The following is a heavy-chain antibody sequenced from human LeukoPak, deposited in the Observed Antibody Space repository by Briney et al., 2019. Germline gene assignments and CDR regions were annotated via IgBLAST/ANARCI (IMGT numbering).Heavy chain of an antibody. D-gene: IGHD3-10*01. CDR1: GFTFNNYA. CDR2: ISPAGSDT. CDR3: AKRGGYETMAAFDY. V-gene: IGHV3-23*01. J-gene: IGHJ4*02. Sequence: GGSLRLSCAAFGFTFNNYAMSWVRQAPGKGLEWVSAISPAGSDTYYADSVRGRFTISRDNSKNTLYLQMSSLRAEDSAVYYCAKRGGYETMAAFDYWGQGTLVTVSS.